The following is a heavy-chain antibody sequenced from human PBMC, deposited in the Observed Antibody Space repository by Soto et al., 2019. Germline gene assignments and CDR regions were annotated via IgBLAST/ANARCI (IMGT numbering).Heavy chain of an antibody. CDR3: ARDLLWAFDI. Sequence: EVQLVESGGGLVQPGGSLRLSCAASGFTFSSYSMNWVRQAPGKGLEWISYITRGSDAIQYADSVKGRFTISRDNAKNSLFLQMNSLRAEDTAVYYCARDLLWAFDIWGQGSMVTVSS. CDR1: GFTFSSYS. V-gene: IGHV3-48*01. CDR2: ITRGSDAI. D-gene: IGHD3-16*01. J-gene: IGHJ3*02.